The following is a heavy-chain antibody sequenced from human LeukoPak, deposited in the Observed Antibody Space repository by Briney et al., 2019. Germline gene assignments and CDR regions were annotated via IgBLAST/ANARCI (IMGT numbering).Heavy chain of an antibody. CDR1: GGSLSGYY. J-gene: IGHJ4*02. CDR3: ARFVLRFLEWYLDY. Sequence: SETLSLTCAVYGGSLSGYYWSWIRQPPGKGLEWIGEINHSGSTNYNPSLKSRVTISVDTSKNQFSLKLSSVTAADTAVYYCARFVLRFLEWYLDYWGQGTLVTVSS. D-gene: IGHD3-3*01. V-gene: IGHV4-34*01. CDR2: INHSGST.